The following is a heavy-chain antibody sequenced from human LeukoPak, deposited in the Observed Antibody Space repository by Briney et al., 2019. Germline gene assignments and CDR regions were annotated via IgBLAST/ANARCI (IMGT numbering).Heavy chain of an antibody. CDR3: ARRRGYFDY. CDR2: IYYSGST. D-gene: IGHD3-16*01. CDR1: DGSISSSTYY. V-gene: IGHV4-39*01. Sequence: SETLSLTCTVSDGSISSSTYYWGWIRQPPGKGLEWIGSIYYSGSTYYNPSLKSRVTISVDTSKNQFSLKLSSVTAADTAVYYCARRRGYFDYWGQGTLVTVSS. J-gene: IGHJ4*02.